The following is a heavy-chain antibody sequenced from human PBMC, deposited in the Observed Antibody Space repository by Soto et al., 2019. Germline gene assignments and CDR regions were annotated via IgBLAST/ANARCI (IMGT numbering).Heavy chain of an antibody. CDR2: MNPNSGNT. CDR1: GYTFTSYY. D-gene: IGHD3-3*01. J-gene: IGHJ4*02. Sequence: ASVKVSCKASGYTFTSYYINWVRQATGQGLEWMGWMNPNSGNTGYAQKFQGRVTMTRNTSISTAYMELSSLRSEDTAVYYCARANEYYDFWSGYYTKVDFDYWGEGTLVTVSS. V-gene: IGHV1-8*01. CDR3: ARANEYYDFWSGYYTKVDFDY.